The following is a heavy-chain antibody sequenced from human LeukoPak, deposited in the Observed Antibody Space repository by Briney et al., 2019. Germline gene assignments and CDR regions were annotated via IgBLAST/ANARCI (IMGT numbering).Heavy chain of an antibody. CDR1: GFTFSSSW. J-gene: IGHJ4*02. CDR3: ATNTRAYAVLVAY. Sequence: GGSLRLSCSASGFTFSSSWMSWVRQAPGKGLKWVANINQGGSEKYYLDSVKGRFTISRDNADNSVYLEMHSLRAEDTAVYYCATNTRAYAVLVAYWGQGTLVTVSS. CDR2: INQGGSEK. D-gene: IGHD2-21*01. V-gene: IGHV3-7*01.